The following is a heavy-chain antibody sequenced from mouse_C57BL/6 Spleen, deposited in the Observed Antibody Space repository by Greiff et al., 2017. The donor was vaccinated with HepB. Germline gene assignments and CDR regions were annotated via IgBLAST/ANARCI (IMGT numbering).Heavy chain of an antibody. CDR3: ARFYSGYFDY. CDR2: IYPGDGDT. CDR1: GYAFSSSW. D-gene: IGHD3-2*02. V-gene: IGHV1-82*01. Sequence: QVQLQQSGPELVKPGASVKISCKASGYAFSSSWMNWVKQRPGKGLEWIGRIYPGDGDTNYNGKFKGKATLTADKSSSTAYMQLSSLTSEDSAVYFCARFYSGYFDYWGQGTTLTVSS. J-gene: IGHJ2*01.